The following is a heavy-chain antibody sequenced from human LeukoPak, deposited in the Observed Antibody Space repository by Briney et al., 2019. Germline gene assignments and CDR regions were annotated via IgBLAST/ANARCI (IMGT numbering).Heavy chain of an antibody. CDR3: ASGGYSSSWSPFDY. D-gene: IGHD6-13*01. V-gene: IGHV4-30-2*01. J-gene: IGHJ4*02. CDR2: IYHSGST. Sequence: SQTLSLTCAVSSGSISSGGLSWSWIRQPPGKGLEWIGYIYHSGSTYYNPSLKSRVTISVDRSKNQFSLKLTSVTAADTAVYYCASGGYSSSWSPFDYWGQGTLVTVSS. CDR1: SGSISSGGLS.